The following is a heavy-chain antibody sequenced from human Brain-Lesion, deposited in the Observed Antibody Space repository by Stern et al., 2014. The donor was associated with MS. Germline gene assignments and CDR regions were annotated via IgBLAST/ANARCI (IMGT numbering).Heavy chain of an antibody. V-gene: IGHV3-33*01. CDR3: ARRRSLLGPYAMDV. J-gene: IGHJ6*02. D-gene: IGHD3-16*01. CDR2: IWYDGTEE. Sequence: VQLVESGGGVVQPGRSLRLSCAASGFTFENYGMHWVRQAPGKGLEGVALIWYDGTEEYYTDSVKGRFTIFRDNSKRILYLQMNRLRAEDTAVYYCARRRSLLGPYAMDVWGQGTPGIVSS. CDR1: GFTFENYG.